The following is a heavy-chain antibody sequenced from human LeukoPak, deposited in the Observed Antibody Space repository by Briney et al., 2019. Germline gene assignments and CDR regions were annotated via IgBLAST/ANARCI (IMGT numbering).Heavy chain of an antibody. Sequence: KASETLSLTCTVSGGSISSSSYYWGWIRQPPGKGLEWIGSIYYSGSTYYNPSLKSRVTISVDTSKNQFSLKLSSVTAADTAVYYCAREGPELMSSYWGQGTLVTVSS. J-gene: IGHJ4*02. CDR3: AREGPELMSSY. V-gene: IGHV4-39*02. CDR2: IYYSGST. D-gene: IGHD3-10*01. CDR1: GGSISSSSYY.